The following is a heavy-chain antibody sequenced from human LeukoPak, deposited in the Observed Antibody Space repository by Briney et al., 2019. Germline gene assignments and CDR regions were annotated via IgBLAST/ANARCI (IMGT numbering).Heavy chain of an antibody. CDR1: GYTGTVYY. J-gene: IGHJ4*02. CDR2: ISPNSGGA. V-gene: IGHV1-2*02. D-gene: IGHD3-16*02. CDR3: ARELQTWGMIAFGGVITPGDY. Sequence: GASVKVSCKASGYTGTVYYMHWVRQAPGQGLEWMGWISPNSGGANYAQKFQGRVTITRDTSISTAYMELSRLRSDDTAVYYCARELQTWGMIAFGGVITPGDYWGQGTLVTVSS.